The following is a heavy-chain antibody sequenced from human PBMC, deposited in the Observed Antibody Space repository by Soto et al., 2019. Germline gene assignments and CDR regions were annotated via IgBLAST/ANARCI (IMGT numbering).Heavy chain of an antibody. CDR2: TFSGMGNT. V-gene: IGHV3-23*01. J-gene: IGHJ4*02. D-gene: IGHD1-1*01. Sequence: WGSLGLSCSASGFTINTYTMGWVRLAPGKGLEWVSTTFSGMGNTKYADSVTGRFSISRDNSKNIMYLQMNSLGVDDTAVYYCARDRKPDGLWTFEYLGRGILVTVSS. CDR1: GFTINTYT. CDR3: ARDRKPDGLWTFEY.